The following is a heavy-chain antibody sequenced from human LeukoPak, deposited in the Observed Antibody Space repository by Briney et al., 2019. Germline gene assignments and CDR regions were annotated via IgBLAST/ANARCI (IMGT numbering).Heavy chain of an antibody. Sequence: PGRSLRLSCAASGFTFSSYGMSWVRQAPGKGLEWVSGISGSGGSTYYADSVKGRFTISRDNSKNTLYLQMNSLRAEDTAVYYCAKRGSGYNHFDYWGQGTLVTVSS. CDR1: GFTFSSYG. D-gene: IGHD3-3*01. J-gene: IGHJ4*02. V-gene: IGHV3-23*01. CDR2: ISGSGGST. CDR3: AKRGSGYNHFDY.